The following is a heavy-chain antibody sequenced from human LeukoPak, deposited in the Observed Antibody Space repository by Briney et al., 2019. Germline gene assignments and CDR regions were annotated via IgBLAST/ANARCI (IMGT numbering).Heavy chain of an antibody. D-gene: IGHD6-19*01. V-gene: IGHV1-18*01. CDR3: ARDLGAVAGGYYYYYYYMDV. J-gene: IGHJ6*03. CDR1: GYTFTSYG. Sequence: ASVKVSCKASGYTFTSYGISWVRQAPGQGLEWMGWISAYNGNTNYAQKLQGRVTMTTDTSTSTAYMELRSLRSDDTAVYYCARDLGAVAGGYYYYYYYMDVWGKGTTVTVSS. CDR2: ISAYNGNT.